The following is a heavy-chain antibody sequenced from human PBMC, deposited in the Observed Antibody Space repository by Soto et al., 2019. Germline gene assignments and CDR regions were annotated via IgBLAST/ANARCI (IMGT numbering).Heavy chain of an antibody. D-gene: IGHD3-22*01. V-gene: IGHV3-53*01. CDR3: ARERDSTGYILGY. Sequence: GSLRLSCVVSGFSVSSKYMTWVRQAPGKGLEWVSVIYSGGSTYYADSVKGRFTISRDNSKNTLYLQMNSLRADDTAVYYCARERDSTGYILGYWGQGTLVTVSS. CDR2: IYSGGST. CDR1: GFSVSSKY. J-gene: IGHJ4*02.